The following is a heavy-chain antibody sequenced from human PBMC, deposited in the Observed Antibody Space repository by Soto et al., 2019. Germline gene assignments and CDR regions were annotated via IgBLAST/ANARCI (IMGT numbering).Heavy chain of an antibody. Sequence: GGSLILSCAASGFTFSSYAMSWVRQAPGKGLEWVSAISGSGGSTYYADSVKGRFTMTRDNSKNTLYLQMSSLRAEDTAVYYCAKDRSRAGAGFHYWGQGTLVTVSS. CDR1: GFTFSSYA. CDR2: ISGSGGST. V-gene: IGHV3-23*01. J-gene: IGHJ4*02. D-gene: IGHD6-13*01. CDR3: AKDRSRAGAGFHY.